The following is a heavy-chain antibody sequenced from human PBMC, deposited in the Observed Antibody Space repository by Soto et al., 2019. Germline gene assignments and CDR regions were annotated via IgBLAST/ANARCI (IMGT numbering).Heavy chain of an antibody. Sequence: EVQLLESGGGLVQPGGSLRLSCEGSGFTFRSYAMSWVRQVPGKGLEWVSAIGNSGTRTYYVDSVKGRFTISRDNSKNTLFLQMNGMRVEDTAVYYCAKDPGSSAWYHGYNDYYYMAVWGKGTTVIVSS. D-gene: IGHD6-19*01. CDR1: GFTFRSYA. CDR2: IGNSGTRT. CDR3: AKDPGSSAWYHGYNDYYYMAV. J-gene: IGHJ6*03. V-gene: IGHV3-23*01.